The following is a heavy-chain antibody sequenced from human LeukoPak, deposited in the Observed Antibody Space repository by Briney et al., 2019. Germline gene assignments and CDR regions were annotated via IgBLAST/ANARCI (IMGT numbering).Heavy chain of an antibody. CDR1: GGSISSGSYY. Sequence: SETLSLTCTVSGGSISSGSYYWSWIRQPPGKGLEWIGYIYYSGSTNYNPSLKSRVTISVDTSKNQFSLKLSSVTAADTAVYYCARSSSLRGYYMDVWGKGTTVTVSS. V-gene: IGHV4-61*01. CDR3: ARSSSLRGYYMDV. D-gene: IGHD6-6*01. CDR2: IYYSGST. J-gene: IGHJ6*03.